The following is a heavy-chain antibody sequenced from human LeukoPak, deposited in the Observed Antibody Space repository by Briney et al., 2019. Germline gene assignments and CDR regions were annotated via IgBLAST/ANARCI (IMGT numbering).Heavy chain of an antibody. Sequence: SVKVSCKASGGTFSSYAISWVRQAPAQGLEWMGGIIPIFVTANYAQKFQGRVTITADESTSTAYMELSSLRSEDTAVYYCARDPASISSGDHDWGQGTLVTVSS. D-gene: IGHD6-19*01. CDR3: ARDPASISSGDHD. J-gene: IGHJ4*02. CDR1: GGTFSSYA. CDR2: IIPIFVTA. V-gene: IGHV1-69*13.